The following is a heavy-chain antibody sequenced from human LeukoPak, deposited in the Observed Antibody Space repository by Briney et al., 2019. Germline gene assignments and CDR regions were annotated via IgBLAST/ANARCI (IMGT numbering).Heavy chain of an antibody. V-gene: IGHV1-2*02. CDR1: GYTFTGYY. D-gene: IGHD3-3*01. J-gene: IGHJ4*02. Sequence: ASVKVSCKASGYTFTGYYMHWVRQAPGQGLEWMGWINPNSGGTNYAQKLQGRVTMTTDTSTSTAYMELRSLRSDDTAVYYCARGYYDFWSGYHHFDYWGQGTLVTVSS. CDR2: INPNSGGT. CDR3: ARGYYDFWSGYHHFDY.